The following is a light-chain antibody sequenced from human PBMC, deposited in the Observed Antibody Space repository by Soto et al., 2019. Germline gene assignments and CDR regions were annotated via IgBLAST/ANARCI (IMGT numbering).Light chain of an antibody. CDR1: ERVDSYS. Sequence: DIVLTQSPATLSLSPGDRLTPSCGASERVDSYSVAWYQLKPGRAPRLVMYGASSRATGVPDRFSGSGTGTDFTLTISRLEPEDFAVYFCQQYGSSPWTFGLGTKV. J-gene: IGKJ1*01. CDR2: GAS. CDR3: QQYGSSPWT. V-gene: IGKV3D-20*01.